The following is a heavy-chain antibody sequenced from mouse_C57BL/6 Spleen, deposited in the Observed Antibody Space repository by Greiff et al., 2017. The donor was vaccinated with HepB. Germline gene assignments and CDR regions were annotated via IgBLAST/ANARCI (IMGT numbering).Heavy chain of an antibody. CDR3: ARHSAWFAY. CDR1: GYAFSSSW. CDR2: IYPGDGDT. Sequence: QVQLQQSGPELVKPGASVKISCKASGYAFSSSWMNWVKQRPGKGLEWIGRIYPGDGDTNYNGKFKGKATLTADKSSSTACMQLSSLTSEDSAVYFCARHSAWFAYWGQGTLVTVSA. J-gene: IGHJ3*01. V-gene: IGHV1-82*01.